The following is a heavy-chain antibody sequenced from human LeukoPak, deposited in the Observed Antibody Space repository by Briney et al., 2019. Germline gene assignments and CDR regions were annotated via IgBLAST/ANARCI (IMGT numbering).Heavy chain of an antibody. CDR1: GFTFSSDW. CDR3: ARDRPGGYFDY. CDR2: MKEDGSKK. Sequence: GGSLKLSCAASGFTFSSDWMSWVRQAPGKGLEWVANMKEDGSKKDYMESVKGRFTISRDNAKNSLYLQMSSLRAEGTAVYYCARDRPGGYFDYWGQGALVTVSS. V-gene: IGHV3-7*01. J-gene: IGHJ4*02. D-gene: IGHD4-23*01.